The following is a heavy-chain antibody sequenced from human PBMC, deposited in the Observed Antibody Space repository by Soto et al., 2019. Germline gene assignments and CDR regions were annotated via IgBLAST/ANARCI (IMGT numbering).Heavy chain of an antibody. CDR3: ARTVARDYYYKGVDV. V-gene: IGHV6-1*01. CDR1: GDSVSSNSAA. J-gene: IGHJ6*02. Sequence: QVQLQQSGPGLVKPSQTLSLTCVISGDSVSSNSAAWNWIRQSPSRGLEWLGRTYYRSQWYNDYAVSLKGRIIINPYTSKNQFPLQLSSVTPEDTAVYYCARTVARDYYYKGVDVWGQGTTVTVSS. CDR2: TYYRSQWYN. D-gene: IGHD6-19*01.